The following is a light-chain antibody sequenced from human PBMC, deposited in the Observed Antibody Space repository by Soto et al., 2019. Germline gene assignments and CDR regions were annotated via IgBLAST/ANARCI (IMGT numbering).Light chain of an antibody. J-gene: IGKJ4*01. CDR2: WAS. Sequence: DIVLTQSPDSLSVSLGERATIDCKSSRSLLYSSNHKNYLAWYQHKPGQPPRLLINWASARESGFPDRFSGAGSGTDFPLTISSLQAEDVAVYFCQKYYGTPLTFGGGTKVEIK. CDR1: RSLLYSSNHKNY. V-gene: IGKV4-1*01. CDR3: QKYYGTPLT.